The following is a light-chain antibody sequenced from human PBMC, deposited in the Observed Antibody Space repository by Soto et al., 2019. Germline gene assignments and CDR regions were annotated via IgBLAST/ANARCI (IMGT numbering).Light chain of an antibody. J-gene: IGKJ1*01. CDR2: KAS. V-gene: IGKV1-5*03. CDR1: QSISSW. CDR3: QQYNGYWT. Sequence: DIQMTQSPSTLSASVGDRVTITSRASQSISSWLAWYQQKPGKAPKLLIYKASSLESGVPSRFSGSGSGTEFTLTISSLQTDDFAAYYCQQYNGYWTFGQGTKVEIK.